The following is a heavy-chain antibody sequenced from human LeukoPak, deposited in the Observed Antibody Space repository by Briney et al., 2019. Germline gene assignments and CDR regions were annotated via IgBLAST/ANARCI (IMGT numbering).Heavy chain of an antibody. Sequence: GGTLRLSCVASGFTFSSYEMNWVRQAPGKGLEWVSYISSIGTYIYYADFVKGRFTISRDNAKNSLYLQMNSLRAEDTAVYCCARVIWYFDLWGRGTLVTVSS. J-gene: IGHJ2*01. V-gene: IGHV3-48*03. CDR1: GFTFSSYE. CDR3: ARVIWYFDL. D-gene: IGHD2-21*01. CDR2: ISSIGTYI.